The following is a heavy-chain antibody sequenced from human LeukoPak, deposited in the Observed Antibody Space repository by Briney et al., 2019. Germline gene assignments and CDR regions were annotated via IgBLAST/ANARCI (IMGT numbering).Heavy chain of an antibody. D-gene: IGHD4-17*01. Sequence: SYISSSGSTIYYADSVKGRFTISRDNAKNSLYLQMNSLRAEDTAVYYCARGATVYYGMDVWGQGTTVTVSS. CDR2: ISSSGSTI. J-gene: IGHJ6*02. V-gene: IGHV3-11*01. CDR3: ARGATVYYGMDV.